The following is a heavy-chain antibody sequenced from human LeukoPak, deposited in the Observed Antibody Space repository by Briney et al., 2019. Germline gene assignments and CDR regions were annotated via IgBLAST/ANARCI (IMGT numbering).Heavy chain of an antibody. J-gene: IGHJ4*02. V-gene: IGHV3-48*03. D-gene: IGHD3-10*01. CDR1: GFTFSSYE. Sequence: GGSLRLSCAASGFTFSSYEMNWVRQAPGKGLEWVSYISSSCSTIYYADSVNGRFTISRDNAKNSLYLQMNSLRAEDTAVYYCARGLLLWFGELLPPSDYWGQGTLVTVSS. CDR3: ARGLLLWFGELLPPSDY. CDR2: ISSSCSTI.